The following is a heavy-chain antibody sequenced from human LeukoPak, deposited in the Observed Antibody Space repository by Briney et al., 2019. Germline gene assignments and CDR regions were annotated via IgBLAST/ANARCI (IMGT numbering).Heavy chain of an antibody. CDR3: ARTYGDYAYWYFDL. D-gene: IGHD4-17*01. Sequence: GASVKVSCKASGYTFTGYYMHWVRQAPGQGLEWMGRINPNSGDTNYAHKFQGRVTMTRDTSINTAYMDLSRLRSDDMAVYYCARTYGDYAYWYFDLWGRGTLVTVSS. J-gene: IGHJ2*01. CDR1: GYTFTGYY. CDR2: INPNSGDT. V-gene: IGHV1-2*06.